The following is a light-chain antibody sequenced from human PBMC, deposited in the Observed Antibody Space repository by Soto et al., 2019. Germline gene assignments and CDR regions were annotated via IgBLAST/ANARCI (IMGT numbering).Light chain of an antibody. Sequence: EIVMTQSPATLSVSPGERATLSCRASQSVSSNLAWYQQKPGQAPRLLIYGASTRATGIPARFSGSRSGTEFTLTISSLQSEDFAVYYCQQYNNWPPTFGPGTTVDIK. V-gene: IGKV3-15*01. CDR1: QSVSSN. J-gene: IGKJ3*01. CDR3: QQYNNWPPT. CDR2: GAS.